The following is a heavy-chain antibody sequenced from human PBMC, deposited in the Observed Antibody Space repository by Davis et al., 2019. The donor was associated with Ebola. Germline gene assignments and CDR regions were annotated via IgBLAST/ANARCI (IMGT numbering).Heavy chain of an antibody. CDR1: GFTFSSYG. Sequence: ESLKISCAASGFTFSSYGMHWIRQSPGKGLEWIGEIYHSGTTNYNPSLKSRVTISVDKSKNQFSLKLTSVTAADTAVYYCAAFSGWYERAAFEIWGQGTVVTVSS. J-gene: IGHJ3*02. V-gene: IGHV4-34*08. CDR3: AAFSGWYERAAFEI. D-gene: IGHD6-19*01. CDR2: IYHSGTT.